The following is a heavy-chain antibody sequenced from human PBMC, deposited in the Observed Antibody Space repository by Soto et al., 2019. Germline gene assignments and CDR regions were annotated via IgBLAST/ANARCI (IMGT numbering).Heavy chain of an antibody. Sequence: QVQLQQWGAGLLKPSETLSLTCGVYGESFSGYYWSWIRQPPGKGLEWIGEINNSGSTNYNPSLKSRVTISVDTSKNQFSLKLSSVTAADTAVYYCARGWTQLWFKYYFEFWGQGTLVTVSS. V-gene: IGHV4-34*01. CDR1: GESFSGYY. CDR3: ARGWTQLWFKYYFEF. CDR2: INNSGST. J-gene: IGHJ4*02. D-gene: IGHD5-18*01.